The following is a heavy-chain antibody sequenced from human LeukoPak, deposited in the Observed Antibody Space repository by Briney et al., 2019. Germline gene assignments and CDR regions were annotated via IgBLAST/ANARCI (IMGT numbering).Heavy chain of an antibody. J-gene: IGHJ4*02. Sequence: SETLSLTCAVYGESLSGYYLTWIRQPPGKGLEWIGEVHPSGSTDYNPSLSSRITLSADTSKNQFSLRLTSVTAADTAVYFCSRGNDNNKLGSDWGQGTLVTVSS. D-gene: IGHD3-16*01. CDR2: VHPSGST. CDR3: SRGNDNNKLGSD. CDR1: GESLSGYY. V-gene: IGHV4-34*01.